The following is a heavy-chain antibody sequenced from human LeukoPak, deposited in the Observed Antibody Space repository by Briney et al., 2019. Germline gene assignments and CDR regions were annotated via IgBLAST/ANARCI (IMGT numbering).Heavy chain of an antibody. CDR1: GGSFSGYY. Sequence: MTSETLSLTCAVYGGSFSGYYWSWIRQPPGKGLEWIGEINHSGSTNYNPSLKSRVTISVDTSKNQFSLKLSSVTAADTAVYYCRIKGASFDYWGQGTLVTVSS. CDR3: RIKGASFDY. D-gene: IGHD4/OR15-4a*01. CDR2: INHSGST. J-gene: IGHJ4*02. V-gene: IGHV4-34*01.